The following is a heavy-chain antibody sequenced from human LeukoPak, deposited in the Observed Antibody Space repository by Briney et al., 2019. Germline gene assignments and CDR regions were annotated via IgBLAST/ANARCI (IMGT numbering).Heavy chain of an antibody. Sequence: ASVKVSCKASGGTFSSYAISWVRQAPGQGLEWMGRIIPILGIANYAQKFQGRGTITADKSTRTAYMELRSLRSEDTAVYYCASDPPKSSGYYYFGYWGQGTLVTVSS. D-gene: IGHD3-22*01. CDR1: GGTFSSYA. CDR2: IIPILGIA. CDR3: ASDPPKSSGYYYFGY. V-gene: IGHV1-69*04. J-gene: IGHJ4*02.